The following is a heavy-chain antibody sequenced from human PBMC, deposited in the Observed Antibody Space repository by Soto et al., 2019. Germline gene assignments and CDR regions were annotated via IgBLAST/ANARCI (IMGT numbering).Heavy chain of an antibody. J-gene: IGHJ4*02. CDR1: GFTVSSANY. CDR2: IYSAGTT. CDR3: HGYGY. V-gene: IGHV3-53*01. Sequence: EVQLVESGGGLIQPGGSLRLSCVVSGFTVSSANYMSWVRQAPGKGLEWVSVIYSAGTTSYADSVKGRFTISRDNSKNTLYLQMNSLRAEDTAVYYCHGYGYWGQGTLVTVSS. D-gene: IGHD5-12*01.